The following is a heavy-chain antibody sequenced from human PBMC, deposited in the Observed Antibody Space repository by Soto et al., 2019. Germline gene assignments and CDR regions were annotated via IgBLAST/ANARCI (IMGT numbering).Heavy chain of an antibody. CDR2: IYSGGST. Sequence: HPGGSLRLSCAASGFTVSSNYMSWVRQAPGKGLEWVSVIYSGGSTYYADSVKGRFTITKDTSKNQVVLTMTNMDPVDTATYYCARSPIPSDSAGGMDVWGQGTTVTVSS. J-gene: IGHJ6*02. V-gene: IGHV3-53*05. CDR3: ARSPIPSDSAGGMDV. CDR1: GFTVSSNY. D-gene: IGHD2-21*02.